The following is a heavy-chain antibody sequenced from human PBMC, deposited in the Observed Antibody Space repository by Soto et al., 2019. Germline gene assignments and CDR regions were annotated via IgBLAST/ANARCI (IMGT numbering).Heavy chain of an antibody. D-gene: IGHD1-26*01. CDR3: ARPLFPSGSYGGGWCDP. Sequence: QVQLQELGPGLVKPSETLSLTCTVSGGSISSYSWSWIRQPPGKGLEWIGHIYSSGGTNYNPSLKSRVTISVDTSKNQFSLKLTSVTAADTAVYYCARPLFPSGSYGGGWCDPWGQGTQVTVSS. V-gene: IGHV4-59*08. CDR1: GGSISSYS. J-gene: IGHJ5*02. CDR2: IYSSGGT.